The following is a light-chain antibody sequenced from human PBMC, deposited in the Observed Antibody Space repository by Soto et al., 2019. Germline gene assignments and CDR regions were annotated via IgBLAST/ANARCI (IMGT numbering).Light chain of an antibody. J-gene: IGKJ5*01. V-gene: IGKV1-9*01. CDR1: QGISSY. CDR3: QKLNSYPIT. CDR2: AES. Sequence: LTQSPGTLSASVGDRVTITCRASQGISSYLAWYQQKPGKAPKLLIYAESTLQSGVPSRFSGSGSGTDFTPTISRLQPEDFATYYCQKLNSYPITCGQGTRLEIK.